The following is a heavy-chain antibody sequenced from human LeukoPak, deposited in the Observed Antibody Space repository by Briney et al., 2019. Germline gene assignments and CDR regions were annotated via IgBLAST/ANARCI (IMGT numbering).Heavy chain of an antibody. D-gene: IGHD3-10*01. J-gene: IGHJ4*02. CDR1: GFTFSSYS. V-gene: IGHV3-21*04. CDR3: AKELITMGSLDY. Sequence: SGGSLRLSCAASGFTFSSYSMNWVRQAPGKGLEWVSSISSSSSYIYYADSVKGRFTISRDNAKNSLYLQMNSLRAEDTALYYCAKELITMGSLDYWGQGTLVTVSS. CDR2: ISSSSSYI.